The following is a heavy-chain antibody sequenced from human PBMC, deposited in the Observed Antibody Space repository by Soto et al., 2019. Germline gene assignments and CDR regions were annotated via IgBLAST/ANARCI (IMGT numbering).Heavy chain of an antibody. J-gene: IGHJ5*02. CDR3: ARPDYGDYNWFDP. CDR1: GFTFSSYA. CDR2: ISYDGSNK. Sequence: QVQLVESGGGVVQPGRSLRLSCAASGFTFSSYAMHWVRQAPCKGLEWVAVISYDGSNKYYADSVKGRFTISRDNSKNTLYLQMNSLRAEDTAVYYCARPDYGDYNWFDPWGQGTLVTVSS. V-gene: IGHV3-30-3*01. D-gene: IGHD4-17*01.